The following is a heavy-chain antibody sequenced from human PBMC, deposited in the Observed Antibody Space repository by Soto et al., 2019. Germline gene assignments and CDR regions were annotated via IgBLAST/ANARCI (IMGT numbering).Heavy chain of an antibody. CDR2: ISYDGSNK. J-gene: IGHJ4*02. D-gene: IGHD6-19*01. CDR3: ARDSDSSGWYYFDY. V-gene: IGHV3-30-3*01. Sequence: GGSLRLSCAASGFTFSSYAMHWVRQAPGKGLEWVAVISYDGSNKYYADNVKGRFTISRDNSKNTLYLQINSLRAEDKVVYYCARDSDSSGWYYFDYWGQGTLVTVSS. CDR1: GFTFSSYA.